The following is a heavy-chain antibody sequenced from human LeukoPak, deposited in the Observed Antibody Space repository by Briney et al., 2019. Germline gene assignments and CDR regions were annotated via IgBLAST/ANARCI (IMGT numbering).Heavy chain of an antibody. CDR2: ISYDGSNK. V-gene: IGHV3-30-3*01. CDR1: GFTFSSYA. D-gene: IGHD3-22*01. J-gene: IGHJ5*02. Sequence: GGSLRLSCAASGFTFSSYAMHWVRQAPGKGLEWVAVISYDGSNKYYADSVKGRFTISRDSSKNTLYLQMNSLRAEDTAVYYCAKGVNFDPWGQGTLVTVSS. CDR3: AKGVNFDP.